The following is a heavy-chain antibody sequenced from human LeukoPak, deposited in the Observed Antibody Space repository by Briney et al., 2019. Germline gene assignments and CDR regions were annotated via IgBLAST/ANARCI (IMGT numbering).Heavy chain of an antibody. J-gene: IGHJ4*02. Sequence: GGSLRLSCAASGFTFGSYAMHWVRQAPGKGLEWVAVISYDGSNKYYADSVKGRFTISRDNSKNTLYLQMNSLRAEDTAVYYCARDSPLLNYDSSGYSYYFDYWGQGTLVTVSS. CDR2: ISYDGSNK. D-gene: IGHD3-22*01. CDR1: GFTFGSYA. V-gene: IGHV3-30*04. CDR3: ARDSPLLNYDSSGYSYYFDY.